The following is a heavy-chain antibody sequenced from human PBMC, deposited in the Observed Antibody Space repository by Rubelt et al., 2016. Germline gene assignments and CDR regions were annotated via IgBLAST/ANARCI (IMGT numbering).Heavy chain of an antibody. CDR1: GFTFSDYY. D-gene: IGHD6-13*01. CDR2: ISSSSSYT. J-gene: IGHJ4*02. CDR3: ARDEYSSSWYQGY. V-gene: IGHV3-11*05. Sequence: QVQLVESGGGLVKPGGSLRLSCAASGFTFSDYYMSWIRQAPGKGLEWVSYISSSSSYTNYADSVKGRFTISRDNAKNLLYLQMNSLRAEDTAVYYCARDEYSSSWYQGYWGQGTLVTVSS.